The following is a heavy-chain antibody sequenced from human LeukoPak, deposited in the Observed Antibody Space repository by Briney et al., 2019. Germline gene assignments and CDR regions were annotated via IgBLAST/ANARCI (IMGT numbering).Heavy chain of an antibody. CDR2: ISGSGGST. J-gene: IGHJ4*02. CDR1: GFTFSSYA. CDR3: AKVGPVVAATTYFDY. D-gene: IGHD2-15*01. Sequence: TGGSLRLSCAASGFTFSSYAMSWVRQAPGKGLEWVSAISGSGGSTYYADYVKGRFTISRDNSKNTLYLQMSSLRAEDTAVYYCAKVGPVVAATTYFDYWGQGTLVTVSS. V-gene: IGHV3-23*01.